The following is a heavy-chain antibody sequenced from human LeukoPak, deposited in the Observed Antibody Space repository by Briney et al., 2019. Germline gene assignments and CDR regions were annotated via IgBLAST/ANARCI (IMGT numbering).Heavy chain of an antibody. J-gene: IGHJ6*03. D-gene: IGHD5-18*01. V-gene: IGHV3-23*01. CDR3: ARRGYSYGPYYYYYMDV. CDR1: GFTFSSYG. CDR2: ISGSGGST. Sequence: GRTLRLSCAASGFTFSSYGMSWVRQAPGKGLEWVSAISGSGGSTYYADSVKGRFTISRDNSKNTLYLQMNSLRAEDTAVYYCARRGYSYGPYYYYYMDVWGKGTTVTISS.